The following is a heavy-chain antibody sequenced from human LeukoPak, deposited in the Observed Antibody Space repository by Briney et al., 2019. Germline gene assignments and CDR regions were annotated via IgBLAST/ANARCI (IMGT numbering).Heavy chain of an antibody. CDR2: ISSSSSTI. V-gene: IGHV3-48*01. Sequence: PGGSLRLSCAASGFTFSSYSMNWVRQAPGKGLEWVSYISSSSSTIYYADSVKGRFTISRDNAKNSLYLQMNSLRAEDTAVYYCANAGGYSCSSPDYWGQGTLVTVSS. J-gene: IGHJ4*02. CDR3: ANAGGYSCSSPDY. D-gene: IGHD6-6*01. CDR1: GFTFSSYS.